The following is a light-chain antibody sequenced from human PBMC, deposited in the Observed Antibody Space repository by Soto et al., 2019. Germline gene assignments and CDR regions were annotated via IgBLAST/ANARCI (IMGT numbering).Light chain of an antibody. CDR2: EVS. V-gene: IGLV2-14*01. J-gene: IGLJ1*01. CDR3: SSYTSSSTFYV. Sequence: QSALTQPASVSGSPGESIIISCTGTSSDVGGYNYVSWYQQHPGKAPKLMIYEVSNRPSGVSNRFSGSKSGNTASPTISGLQAEDEADYYCSSYTSSSTFYVFGTGTKVTVL. CDR1: SSDVGGYNY.